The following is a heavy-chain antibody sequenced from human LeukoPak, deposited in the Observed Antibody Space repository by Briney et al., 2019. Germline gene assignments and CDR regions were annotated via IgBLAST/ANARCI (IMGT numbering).Heavy chain of an antibody. CDR1: GGSIGSSNW. V-gene: IGHV4-4*02. D-gene: IGHD6-13*01. Sequence: SGTLSLTCAVSGGSIGSSNWWSWVRQPPGKGLEWIGEIYHSGSTNYNPSLKSRVTISVDKSKNQFSLKLSSVTAADTAVYYCASAVRAPGYSSSWYAFDYWGQGTLVTVSS. J-gene: IGHJ4*02. CDR3: ASAVRAPGYSSSWYAFDY. CDR2: IYHSGST.